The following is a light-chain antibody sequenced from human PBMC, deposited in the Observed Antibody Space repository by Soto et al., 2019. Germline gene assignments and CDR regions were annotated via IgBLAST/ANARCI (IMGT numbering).Light chain of an antibody. CDR1: SSNIGAHFD. Sequence: QSVLTQPPSVSGAPGQRVTISCTGSSSNIGAHFDVHWYQQLPGTAPKVLIYGNMNRPSGVPDRFSASKSGASASLAITGLQADDEADYYCQSYDSSLSVWVFGGGTKLTVL. CDR2: GNM. J-gene: IGLJ3*02. V-gene: IGLV1-40*01. CDR3: QSYDSSLSVWV.